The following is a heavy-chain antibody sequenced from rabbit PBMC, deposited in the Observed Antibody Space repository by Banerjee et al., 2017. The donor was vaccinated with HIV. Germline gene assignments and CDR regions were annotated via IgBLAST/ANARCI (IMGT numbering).Heavy chain of an antibody. J-gene: IGHJ4*01. CDR2: IYAGSSGST. CDR3: ARDAGSSGSHFNL. CDR1: GFSFSSGYD. D-gene: IGHD1-1*01. Sequence: QSLEESGGGLVKPGASLTLTCKASGFSFSSGYDMCWVRQAPGKGLEWIACIYAGSSGSTYYASWAKGRFTISKTSSTTVTLQMTSLTAADTATYFCARDAGSSGSHFNLWGPGTLVTVS. V-gene: IGHV1S40*01.